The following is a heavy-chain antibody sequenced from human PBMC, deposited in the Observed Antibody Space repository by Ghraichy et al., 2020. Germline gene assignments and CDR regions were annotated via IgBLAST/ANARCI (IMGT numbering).Heavy chain of an antibody. D-gene: IGHD6-13*01. V-gene: IGHV3-7*01. CDR2: IKQDGSEK. J-gene: IGHJ6*02. CDR1: GFTFSSYW. CDR3: ARDGGSSSWYEDYYYGMDV. Sequence: GESLNISCAASGFTFSSYWMSWVRQAPGKGLEWVANIKQDGSEKYYVDSVKGRFTISRDNAKNSLYLQMNSLRAEDTAVYYCARDGGSSSWYEDYYYGMDVWGQGTTVTVSS.